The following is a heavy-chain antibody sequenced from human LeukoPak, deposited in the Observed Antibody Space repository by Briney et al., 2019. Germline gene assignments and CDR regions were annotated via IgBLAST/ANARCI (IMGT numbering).Heavy chain of an antibody. CDR3: AKDSRLQTFDY. D-gene: IGHD4-11*01. CDR2: ISYDGSNK. V-gene: IGHV3-30*18. CDR1: GFTFSSYG. J-gene: IGHJ4*01. Sequence: GRSLRLSCAASGFTFSSYGMHWVRQAPGKGLEWVAVISYDGSNKYYADSVKGRFTISRDNSKNTLYLQMNSLRAEDTAVYYCAKDSRLQTFDYSGQRTPVTVSS.